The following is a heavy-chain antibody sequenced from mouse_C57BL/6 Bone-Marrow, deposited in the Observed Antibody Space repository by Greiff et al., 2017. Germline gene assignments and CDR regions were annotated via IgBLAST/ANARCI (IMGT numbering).Heavy chain of an antibody. CDR3: TREGFDY. CDR2: IDPETGGT. V-gene: IGHV1-15*01. CDR1: GYTFTDYE. Sequence: VKLVASGAELVRPGASVTLSCKASGYTFTDYEMHWVKQTPVHGLEWIGAIDPETGGTAYNQKFKGKAILTADKSSSTAYMELRSLTSEDSAVYYCTREGFDYWGQGTTLTVSS. J-gene: IGHJ2*01.